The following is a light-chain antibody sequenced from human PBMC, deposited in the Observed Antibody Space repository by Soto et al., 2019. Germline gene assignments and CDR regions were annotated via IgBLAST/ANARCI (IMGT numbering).Light chain of an antibody. Sequence: QSVLTQPPSASGTPGQTVTISCSGSSSNIGSNTVSWYQQLPGAAPTLLIYNDNERPSGVPDRFSGSKSGTSASLAISGLQSEDEADYYCCSFAGTGTQYVFGTGTKLTVL. V-gene: IGLV1-44*01. CDR3: CSFAGTGTQYV. CDR2: NDN. CDR1: SSNIGSNT. J-gene: IGLJ1*01.